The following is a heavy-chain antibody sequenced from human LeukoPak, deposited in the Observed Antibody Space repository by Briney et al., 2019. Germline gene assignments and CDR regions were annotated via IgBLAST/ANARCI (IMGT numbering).Heavy chain of an antibody. J-gene: IGHJ4*02. CDR1: GFTFSSYG. V-gene: IGHV3-23*01. CDR2: TSGSGGST. D-gene: IGHD2-21*02. Sequence: GGSLRLSCAASGFTFSSYGMSWVRQAPGKGLEWVSATSGSGGSTYYADSVKGRFTISRDNSKNTLFLQMNSLRAEDTAVYYCAKAYCGGDCYSDLYYFDYWGQGTLVTVSS. CDR3: AKAYCGGDCYSDLYYFDY.